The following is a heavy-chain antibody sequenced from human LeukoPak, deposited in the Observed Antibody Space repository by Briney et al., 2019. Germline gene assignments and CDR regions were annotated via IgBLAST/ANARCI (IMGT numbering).Heavy chain of an antibody. D-gene: IGHD6-13*01. CDR2: MYHTGSS. CDR1: GGSVNSADYY. Sequence: SETLSLTCTVSGGSVNSADYYWSWIRQPPGKSFEWIGYMYHTGSSIYNPSLRSRVTISVDMSKNQFSLELSSVTAADTAVYYCARGGTGYSSSCFDYWGQGTLVTVSS. J-gene: IGHJ4*02. CDR3: ARGGTGYSSSCFDY. V-gene: IGHV4-61*08.